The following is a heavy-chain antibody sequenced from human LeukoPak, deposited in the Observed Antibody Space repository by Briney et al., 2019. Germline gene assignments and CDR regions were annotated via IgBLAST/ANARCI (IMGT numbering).Heavy chain of an antibody. CDR2: ISGSGGST. V-gene: IGHV3-23*01. CDR3: AKGPGAAYSGSYFDY. Sequence: GGSLRLSCAASGFTFSSYAMSWVRQAPGKGLEWVSAISGSGGSTYYADSVKGRFTISRDNSKNTLYLQMNSLRAEDTAVYYCAKGPGAAYSGSYFDYWGQGTLVTVSS. CDR1: GFTFSSYA. D-gene: IGHD1-26*01. J-gene: IGHJ4*02.